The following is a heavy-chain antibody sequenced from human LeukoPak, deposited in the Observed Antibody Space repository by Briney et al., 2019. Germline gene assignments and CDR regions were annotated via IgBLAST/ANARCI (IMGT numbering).Heavy chain of an antibody. CDR3: VRGNQKYGDYVRD. V-gene: IGHV5-51*01. CDR1: GYTFNKNY. CDR2: IYPGDSDT. J-gene: IGHJ4*02. Sequence: GESLKISCKASGYTFNKNYIAWVRQVSGKGLEWMGIIYPGDSDTRYSPSFQGHVTISADESISTAFLQWSSVEATDSAMYYCVRGNQKYGDYVRDWGPGTLVIISS. D-gene: IGHD4-17*01.